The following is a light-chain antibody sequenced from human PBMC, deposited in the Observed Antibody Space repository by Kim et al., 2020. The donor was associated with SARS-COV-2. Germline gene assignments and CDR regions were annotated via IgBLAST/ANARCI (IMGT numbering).Light chain of an antibody. CDR1: QNVRRSY. Sequence: EILLTQSPGTLSLSPGERATLSCRASQNVRRSYLAWYQEKPGQAPRLLISGASSRATGIPDRFSGSGSGTDFTLTISSLEPEDFAIYYCQQYGTSPLTFGGGTKVDIK. J-gene: IGKJ4*01. CDR3: QQYGTSPLT. V-gene: IGKV3-20*01. CDR2: GAS.